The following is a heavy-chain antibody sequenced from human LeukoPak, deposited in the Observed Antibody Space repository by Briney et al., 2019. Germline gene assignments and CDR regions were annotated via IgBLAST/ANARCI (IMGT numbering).Heavy chain of an antibody. CDR1: GYTFTSYD. CDR3: ARXLGIRGDIDY. V-gene: IGHV1-8*01. D-gene: IGHD3-10*01. CDR2: MNPNSGNT. Sequence: GASVKVSCKASGYTFTSYDINWVRQATGQGLEWMGWMNPNSGNTGYAQKFQGRVTMTRNTSISTAYMELSSLRSEDTAVYYCARXLGIRGDIDYWGQGTLVTVSS. J-gene: IGHJ4*02.